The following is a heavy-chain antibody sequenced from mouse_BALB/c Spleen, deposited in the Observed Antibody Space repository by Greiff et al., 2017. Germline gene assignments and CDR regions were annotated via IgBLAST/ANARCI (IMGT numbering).Heavy chain of an antibody. V-gene: IGHV14-4*02. CDR3: NACDYDRGFAY. J-gene: IGHJ3*01. CDR1: GFNIKDYY. D-gene: IGHD2-4*01. Sequence: VQLQQSGAELVRSGASVKLSCTASGFNIKDYYMHWVKQRPEQGLEWIGWIDPENGDTEYAPKFQGKATMTADTSSNSAYLQLSSLTSEDTAVDYCNACDYDRGFAYWGQGTLVTVSA. CDR2: IDPENGDT.